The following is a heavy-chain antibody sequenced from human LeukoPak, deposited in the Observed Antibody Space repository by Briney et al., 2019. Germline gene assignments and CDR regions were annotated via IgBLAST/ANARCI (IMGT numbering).Heavy chain of an antibody. CDR2: IYTSGST. D-gene: IGHD6-13*01. CDR3: ARDIELGHFDY. Sequence: SQTLSLTCTVSGGSISSGSYYWSWIRQPAGKGLEWIGRIYTSGSTNSNPSLKSRVTISVDTSKNQFSLKLSSVTAADTAVYYCARDIELGHFDYWGQGTLVTVSS. CDR1: GGSISSGSYY. J-gene: IGHJ4*02. V-gene: IGHV4-61*02.